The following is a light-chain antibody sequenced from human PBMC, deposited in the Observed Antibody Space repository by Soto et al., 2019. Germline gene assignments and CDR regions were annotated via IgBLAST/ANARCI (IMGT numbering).Light chain of an antibody. CDR2: DTS. CDR1: QDISKY. CDR3: QHYDNLPRNT. Sequence: DIQMTQSPSSLSASVGDRVTITCQASQDISKYLNWYQHKPGKAPKLLIYDTSNLETGVPSRFSGSGSWTHFTFTISSLQPEDTAIYYCQHYDNLPRNTFGQGTKLEIK. J-gene: IGKJ2*01. V-gene: IGKV1-33*01.